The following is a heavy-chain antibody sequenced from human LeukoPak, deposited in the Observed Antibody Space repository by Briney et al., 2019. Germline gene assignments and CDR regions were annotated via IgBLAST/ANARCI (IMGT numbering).Heavy chain of an antibody. CDR1: GGSISSSSYY. CDR2: IYYSGST. J-gene: IGHJ4*02. D-gene: IGHD3-10*01. V-gene: IGHV4-39*07. CDR3: ARDDYYGSGRSFDY. Sequence: KTSETLSLTCTVSGGSISSSSYYWGWIRQPPGKGLEWSGSIYYSGSTYYNPSLKSRVTISVDTSKNQFSLKLSSVTAADTAVYYCARDDYYGSGRSFDYWGQGTLVTVSS.